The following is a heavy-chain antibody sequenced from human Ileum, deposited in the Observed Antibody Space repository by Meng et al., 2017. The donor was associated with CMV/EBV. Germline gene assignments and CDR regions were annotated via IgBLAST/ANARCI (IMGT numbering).Heavy chain of an antibody. Sequence: VQLQXXXPGLVXPSGTLSLTCAGSGASISSSNWGIWVXQPXGKGLEWIXXVYHXGSXXXXPSLXXXVTIXXXKSXXXXXLXXXXXXAAXXALYXXXXLLTLAPRPIDYWGQGSLVTVSS. CDR1: GASISSSNW. D-gene: IGHD6-6*01. CDR2: VYHXGSX. CDR3: XXLLTLAPRPIDY. J-gene: IGHJ4*02. V-gene: IGHV4-4*02.